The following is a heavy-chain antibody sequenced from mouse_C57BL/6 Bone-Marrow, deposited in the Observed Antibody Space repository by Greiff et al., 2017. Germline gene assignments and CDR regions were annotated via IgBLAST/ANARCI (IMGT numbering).Heavy chain of an antibody. V-gene: IGHV1-50*01. CDR3: ARRHGNYLAWLAY. Sequence: QVQLQQPGAELVKPGASVKLSCKASGYTFTRYWMQWVKQRPGQGLEWIGELDPSASYTTYNQTFKGKATLTVDTSSSTAYRQLSSLTSEDSAVYYCARRHGNYLAWLAYWGQGTLVTVAA. CDR1: GYTFTRYW. J-gene: IGHJ3*01. D-gene: IGHD2-1*01. CDR2: LDPSASYT.